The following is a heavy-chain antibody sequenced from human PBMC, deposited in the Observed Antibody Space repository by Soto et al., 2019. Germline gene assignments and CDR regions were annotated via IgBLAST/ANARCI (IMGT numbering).Heavy chain of an antibody. Sequence: SVKVSCKASGYSFTNNYVSWVRQATGQGLEWMGWMNPGSGDTGYAQKFQGRVTMTRDISIATAYMELSSLRSDDTAIYYCARMETFGSLNWFDPWGQGTLVTVS. CDR1: GYSFTNNY. V-gene: IGHV1-8*01. CDR3: ARMETFGSLNWFDP. J-gene: IGHJ5*02. CDR2: MNPGSGDT. D-gene: IGHD3-16*01.